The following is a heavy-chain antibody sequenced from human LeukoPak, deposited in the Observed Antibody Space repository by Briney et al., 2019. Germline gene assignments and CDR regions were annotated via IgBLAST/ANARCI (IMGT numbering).Heavy chain of an antibody. CDR3: ARDRGIAGGGHGFDY. D-gene: IGHD6-13*01. Sequence: GGSLRLSCAASGFTVSSNYMSWVRQAPGKGLEWVSVIYSGGSTYYADSVKGRFTISRDNYKNTLYLQMTSLRAEDTDVYYRARDRGIAGGGHGFDYWGQGTLVTVS. J-gene: IGHJ4*02. CDR2: IYSGGST. CDR1: GFTVSSNY. V-gene: IGHV3-53*01.